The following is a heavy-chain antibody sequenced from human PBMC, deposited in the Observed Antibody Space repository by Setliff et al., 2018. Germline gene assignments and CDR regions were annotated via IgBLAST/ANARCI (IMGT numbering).Heavy chain of an antibody. CDR3: ARAHTWSLPNDNSGYPGWFDP. CDR1: GFSISSGYY. D-gene: IGHD3-22*01. V-gene: IGHV4-38-2*01. J-gene: IGHJ5*02. Sequence: SVTLSLTCAVSGFSISSGYYWGWIRQPPGKGLEWIVNIHHSGKAYHNPSLKSRVTMSVDTSKNHVSLKLSSVTAADTAVYYCARAHTWSLPNDNSGYPGWFDPWGQGTLVTVSS. CDR2: IHHSGKA.